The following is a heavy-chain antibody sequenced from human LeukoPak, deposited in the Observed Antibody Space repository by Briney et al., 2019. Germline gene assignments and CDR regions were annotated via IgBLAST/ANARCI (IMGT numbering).Heavy chain of an antibody. D-gene: IGHD3-10*01. CDR3: AKPYYYSSGSLK. J-gene: IGHJ4*02. CDR2: IWFDGSYK. V-gene: IGHV3-30*02. Sequence: GGSLRLSCAASGFTFNSYGMHWVRQAPGKGLEWVAFIWFDGSYKYYADSVKGRFTISRDTSKNTLYLQMNSLRAEDTAMYYCAKPYYYSSGSLKWGQGTLVTVSS. CDR1: GFTFNSYG.